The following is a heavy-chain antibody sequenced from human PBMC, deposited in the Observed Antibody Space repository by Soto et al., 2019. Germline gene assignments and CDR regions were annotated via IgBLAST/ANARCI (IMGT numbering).Heavy chain of an antibody. V-gene: IGHV4-34*01. J-gene: IGHJ6*02. Sequence: SETLSLTCAVSGGSFSGDLWTWIRQTPGKGLEWIGEVNHSTGTKYNPSLKSRVTISVDMSKKQFSLKLSSLTAADTGVYYCAFRCDFYYGFDVWGQGTTVTVSS. D-gene: IGHD4-17*01. CDR1: GGSFSGDL. CDR2: VNHSTGT. CDR3: AFRCDFYYGFDV.